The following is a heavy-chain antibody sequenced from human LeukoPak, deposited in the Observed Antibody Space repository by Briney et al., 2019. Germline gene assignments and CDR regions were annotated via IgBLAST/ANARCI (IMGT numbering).Heavy chain of an antibody. CDR3: AKDRASQGAYGLVRYFDY. V-gene: IGHV3-23*01. Sequence: GGSLRLSCAASGFTFSSYGMSWVRQAPGKGLEWVSAISGSGGSTYYADSVKGRFTISRDNSKNTLYLQMNSLRAEDTAVYYCAKDRASQGAYGLVRYFDYWGQGTLVTVSS. D-gene: IGHD3/OR15-3a*01. CDR2: ISGSGGST. J-gene: IGHJ4*02. CDR1: GFTFSSYG.